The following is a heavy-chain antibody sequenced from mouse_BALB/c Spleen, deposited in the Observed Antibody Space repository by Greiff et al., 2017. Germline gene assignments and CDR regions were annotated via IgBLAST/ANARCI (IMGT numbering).Heavy chain of an antibody. CDR3: ASSLLRLLPMDY. Sequence: DVHLVESGGDLVKPGGSLKLSCAASGFTFSSYGMSWVRQTPDKRLEWVATISSGGSYTYYPDSVKGRFTISRDNANNTLYLQMSSLKSEDTAMYYCASSLLRLLPMDYWGQGTSVTVSS. D-gene: IGHD1-2*01. J-gene: IGHJ4*01. V-gene: IGHV5-6*01. CDR1: GFTFSSYG. CDR2: ISSGGSYT.